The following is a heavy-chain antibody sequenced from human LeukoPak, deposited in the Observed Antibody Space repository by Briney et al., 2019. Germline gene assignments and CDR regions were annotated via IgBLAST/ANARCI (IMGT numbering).Heavy chain of an antibody. CDR3: ARQYYDILTGYYIFDY. CDR2: IHTSGST. D-gene: IGHD3-9*01. CDR1: GGSISSYY. V-gene: IGHV4-4*07. Sequence: SETLSLTCTVSGGSISSYYWSWIRQPAGKGLEWIGRIHTSGSTNYNPSLKSRVTMSVDTSKNQFSLKLSSVTAADTAVYYCARQYYDILTGYYIFDYWGQGTLVTVSS. J-gene: IGHJ4*02.